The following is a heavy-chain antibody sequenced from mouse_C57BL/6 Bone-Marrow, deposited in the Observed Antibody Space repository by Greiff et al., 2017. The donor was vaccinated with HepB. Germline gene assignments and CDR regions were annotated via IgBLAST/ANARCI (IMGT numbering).Heavy chain of an antibody. CDR3: ASGIWYFDY. CDR2: IRNKANGYTT. D-gene: IGHD1-1*02. Sequence: EVKVEESGGGLVQPGGSLSLSCAASGFTFTDYYMSWVRQPPGKALEWLGFIRNKANGYTTEYSASVKGRFTISRDNSQSILYLQMNALRAEDSATYYCASGIWYFDYWGQGTTLTVSS. J-gene: IGHJ2*01. V-gene: IGHV7-3*01. CDR1: GFTFTDYY.